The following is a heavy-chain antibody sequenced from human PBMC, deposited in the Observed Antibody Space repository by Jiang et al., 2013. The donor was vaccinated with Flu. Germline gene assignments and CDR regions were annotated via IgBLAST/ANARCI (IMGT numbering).Heavy chain of an antibody. CDR1: GGSFSGYY. Sequence: LLKPSETLSLTCAVYGGSFSGYYWSWIRQPPGKGLEWIGEINHSGSTNYNPSLKSRVTISVDTSKNQFSLKLSSVTAADTAVYYCARAGLTAQWLVYYYYYGMDVWGQGTTVTVSS. D-gene: IGHD6-19*01. V-gene: IGHV4-34*01. CDR3: ARAGLTAQWLVYYYYYGMDV. CDR2: INHSGST. J-gene: IGHJ6*02.